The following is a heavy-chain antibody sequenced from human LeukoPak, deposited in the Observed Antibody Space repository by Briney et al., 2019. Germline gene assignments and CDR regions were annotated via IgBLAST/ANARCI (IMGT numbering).Heavy chain of an antibody. J-gene: IGHJ3*02. V-gene: IGHV3-48*03. CDR2: ISSSGSTI. CDR3: AREVNYYDSSGYTRAAAFDI. CDR1: GFTFSSYE. Sequence: GGSLRLSCAASGFTFSSYEMNWVRQAPGKGLEWVSYISSSGSTIYYADSVKGRFTISRDNAKNSLYLQMNSLRAEDTAVYYCAREVNYYDSSGYTRAAAFDIWGQGTMVTVSS. D-gene: IGHD3-22*01.